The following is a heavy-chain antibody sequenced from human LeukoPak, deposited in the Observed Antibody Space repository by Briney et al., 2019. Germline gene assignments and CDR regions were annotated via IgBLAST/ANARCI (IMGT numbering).Heavy chain of an antibody. J-gene: IGHJ4*02. CDR2: INHSGST. CDR3: ARGHSPGYCSSTSCYTGSKPGAY. Sequence: SETLSLTCAVYGGSFSGYYWSWIRQPPGKGLEWIGEINHSGSTNYNPSLKSRVTISVDTSKNQFSLKLSSVTAADTAVYYCARGHSPGYCSSTSCYTGSKPGAYRGQGTLVTVSS. CDR1: GGSFSGYY. V-gene: IGHV4-34*01. D-gene: IGHD2-2*02.